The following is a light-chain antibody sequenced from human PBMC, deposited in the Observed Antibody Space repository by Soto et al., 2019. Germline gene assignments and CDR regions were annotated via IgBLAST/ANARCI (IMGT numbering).Light chain of an antibody. Sequence: QSVLTQPPSASGTPGQRVTISCSGSSFNIGSNYVYWYQHLPGTAPKLLIYRNNQRPSGVPDRFSGSKSGTSASLAISGLRSEDEADYYCAAWDDSLSGPVFGGGTKLTVL. CDR1: SFNIGSNY. CDR2: RNN. V-gene: IGLV1-47*01. J-gene: IGLJ2*01. CDR3: AAWDDSLSGPV.